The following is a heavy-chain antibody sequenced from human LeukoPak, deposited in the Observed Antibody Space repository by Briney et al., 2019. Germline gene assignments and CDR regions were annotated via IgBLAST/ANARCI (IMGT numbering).Heavy chain of an antibody. D-gene: IGHD3-3*01. J-gene: IGHJ4*02. V-gene: IGHV1-2*02. CDR3: ARVSYDFWSGYHEPFDY. CDR1: GYTFTDYY. Sequence: ASVKVSCKASGYTFTDYYMHWVRQAPGQGPEWMGWINPNSGGTKCAQKFQGRVTMSRDTSGTTAYMELSRLRSDDTAVYFCARVSYDFWSGYHEPFDYWGQGTLVTVSS. CDR2: INPNSGGT.